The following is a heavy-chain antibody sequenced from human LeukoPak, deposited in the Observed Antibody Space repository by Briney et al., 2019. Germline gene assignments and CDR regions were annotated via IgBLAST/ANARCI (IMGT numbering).Heavy chain of an antibody. CDR2: IWYDGSNK. D-gene: IGHD3-22*01. CDR3: AREYPPRYYYDSSGYLDY. J-gene: IGHJ4*02. Sequence: GGSLRLSCAASGFTFSSYGMHWVRQAPGKGLEWVAVIWYDGSNKYYADSVKGRFTISRDNSKNTLYLQMNSLRAEDTAVYYCAREYPPRYYYDSSGYLDYWGRATLVTVSS. CDR1: GFTFSSYG. V-gene: IGHV3-33*01.